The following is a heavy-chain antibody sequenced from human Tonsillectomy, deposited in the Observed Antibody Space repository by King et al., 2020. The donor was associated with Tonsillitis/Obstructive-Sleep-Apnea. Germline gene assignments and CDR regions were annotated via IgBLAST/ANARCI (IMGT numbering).Heavy chain of an antibody. CDR1: GFSLRSYE. V-gene: IGHV3-48*03. J-gene: IGHJ6*02. D-gene: IGHD1-14*01. CDR2: ISSSGITT. Sequence: VQLVESGGGLVKPGGSLRLSCTASGFSLRSYEMNWVRQAPGKGLEWVSYISSSGITTYYADSVKGRFTISRDNAKNSLYLQLNSLRADDTAVYYCARDWREPLYYYGMDVWGQGTTVTVSS. CDR3: ARDWREPLYYYGMDV.